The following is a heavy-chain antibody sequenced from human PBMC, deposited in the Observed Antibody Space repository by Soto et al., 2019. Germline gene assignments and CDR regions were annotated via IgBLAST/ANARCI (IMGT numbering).Heavy chain of an antibody. CDR1: GGTISSADYS. CDR2: IHHSGST. J-gene: IGHJ4*02. Sequence: SETLSLTCAVSGGTISSADYSWSWIRQPPGKGLEWIGHIHHSGSTDYNPSLKSRVTISVDTSKNQFSLKLSSVTAADTAVYYCASQHYYDSSGYYVVYWGQGTLVTVSS. D-gene: IGHD3-22*01. CDR3: ASQHYYDSSGYYVVY. V-gene: IGHV4-30-2*03.